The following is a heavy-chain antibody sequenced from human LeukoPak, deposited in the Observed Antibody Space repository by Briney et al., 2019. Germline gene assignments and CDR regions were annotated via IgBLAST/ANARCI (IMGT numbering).Heavy chain of an antibody. CDR2: ISDSGGST. Sequence: GGSLRLSCAASGFTFSSYAMSWVRQAPEKGLEWVSSISDSGGSTYYADSVQGRFTISRDNSKNTVFLQMNSLRAEDTAIYYCANGLNVPDYWGQGTLVTVSS. V-gene: IGHV3-23*01. CDR1: GFTFSSYA. CDR3: ANGLNVPDY. J-gene: IGHJ4*02. D-gene: IGHD3/OR15-3a*01.